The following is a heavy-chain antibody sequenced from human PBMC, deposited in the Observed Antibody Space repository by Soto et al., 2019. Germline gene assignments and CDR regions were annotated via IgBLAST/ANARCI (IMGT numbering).Heavy chain of an antibody. CDR1: GDTFSSYA. CDR2: IIPIFGTA. J-gene: IGHJ4*02. Sequence: GASVKVSCKASGDTFSSYAISWVRQAPGQGLEWMGGIIPIFGTANYAQKFQGRVTITADESTSTAYMELSSLRSEDTAVYYCVSPKAYYYDSSGYYGSFDYWGQGILVSVSS. V-gene: IGHV1-69*13. CDR3: VSPKAYYYDSSGYYGSFDY. D-gene: IGHD3-22*01.